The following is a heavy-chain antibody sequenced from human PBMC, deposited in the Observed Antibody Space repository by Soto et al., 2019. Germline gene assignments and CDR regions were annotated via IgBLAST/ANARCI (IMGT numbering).Heavy chain of an antibody. D-gene: IGHD5-18*01. CDR3: ARADGPLPVTLLGF. Sequence: GGSLRLSCATSGFTFNNYSMSWVRQAPGKGLEWVSSINRGGGPYYADSVKGRFAISRDNSKNMLYLRMNSLRADDTAVYFCARADGPLPVTLLGFWGQGALVTVSS. J-gene: IGHJ4*02. CDR1: GFTFNNYS. CDR2: INRGGGP. V-gene: IGHV3-23*01.